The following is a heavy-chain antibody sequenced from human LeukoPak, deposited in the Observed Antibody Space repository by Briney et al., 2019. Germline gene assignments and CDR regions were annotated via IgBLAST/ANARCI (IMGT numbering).Heavy chain of an antibody. CDR3: ARRGSYYNVADY. CDR2: INPSGGST. J-gene: IGHJ4*02. CDR1: GYTFTSYY. Sequence: ASVKVSCKASGYTFTSYYMHWVRQAPGQGLEWMGIINPSGGSTSYAQKFQGRVTMTRDTSTSTVYLELSSLTSEDTAVYYCARRGSYYNVADYRGQGTLVTVSP. D-gene: IGHD1-26*01. V-gene: IGHV1-46*01.